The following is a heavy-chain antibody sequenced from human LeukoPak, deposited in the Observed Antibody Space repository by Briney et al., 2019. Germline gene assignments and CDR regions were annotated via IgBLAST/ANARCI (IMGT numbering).Heavy chain of an antibody. D-gene: IGHD4-17*01. J-gene: IGHJ4*02. Sequence: GRSLRLSCAASGFTFSSYAMHWVRQAPGKGLEWVAVISYDGSNKYYADSVKGRFTISRDNSKNTLYLQMNSLRAEDTAVYYCAPLTTVRGFDYWGQGTLVTVSS. CDR1: GFTFSSYA. CDR2: ISYDGSNK. V-gene: IGHV3-30*04. CDR3: APLTTVRGFDY.